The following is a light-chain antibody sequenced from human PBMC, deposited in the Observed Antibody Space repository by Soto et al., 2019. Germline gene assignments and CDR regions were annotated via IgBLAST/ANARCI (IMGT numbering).Light chain of an antibody. Sequence: AIRMTQSPSSLSASTGDRVTITCRASQGISSYLAWYQQKPGKAPKLLIYAASTLQSGVPSRFSGSGSETDFTLTISCLQSEDFATYYCQQYYSYPRTFGQGTKV. V-gene: IGKV1-8*01. CDR3: QQYYSYPRT. J-gene: IGKJ1*01. CDR2: AAS. CDR1: QGISSY.